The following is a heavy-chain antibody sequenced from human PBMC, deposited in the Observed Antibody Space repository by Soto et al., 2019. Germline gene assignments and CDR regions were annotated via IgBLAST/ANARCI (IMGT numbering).Heavy chain of an antibody. V-gene: IGHV3-7*01. J-gene: IGHJ6*02. D-gene: IGHD3-3*01. CDR2: IKQDGSEK. CDR3: ARENTIFGVVRMDV. Sequence: GGSLRLSCAASGFTFSSYWMSWVRQAPGKGLEWVANIKQDGSEKYYVDSVKGRFTISRDNAKNSLYLQMNSLRAEDTAVYYCARENTIFGVVRMDVWGQGTTVTVSS. CDR1: GFTFSSYW.